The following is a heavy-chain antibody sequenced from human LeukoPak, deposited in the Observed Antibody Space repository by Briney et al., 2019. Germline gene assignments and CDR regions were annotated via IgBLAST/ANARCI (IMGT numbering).Heavy chain of an antibody. Sequence: EASVKVSCKVSGYTLTELSMHWVRQAPGKGLEWMGGFDPEDGETIYAQKFQGRDTMTEDTSTDTAYMELSSLRSEDTAVYYCATTLQSPSGWDYWGQGTLVTVSS. CDR3: ATTLQSPSGWDY. V-gene: IGHV1-24*01. D-gene: IGHD6-19*01. CDR1: GYTLTELS. CDR2: FDPEDGET. J-gene: IGHJ4*02.